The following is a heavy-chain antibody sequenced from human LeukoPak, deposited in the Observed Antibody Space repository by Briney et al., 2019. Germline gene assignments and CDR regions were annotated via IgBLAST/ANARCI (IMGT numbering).Heavy chain of an antibody. V-gene: IGHV4-39*07. Sequence: SETLSLTCTVSGASISSSTYYWGWIRQPPGKGLEWIGSIYYSGSTYYSPSLKSRVTISVDTSKNQFSLKLSSVTAADTAVYYCAREKQLPGYFDYWGQGTLVTVSS. J-gene: IGHJ4*02. CDR3: AREKQLPGYFDY. D-gene: IGHD6-6*01. CDR2: IYYSGST. CDR1: GASISSSTYY.